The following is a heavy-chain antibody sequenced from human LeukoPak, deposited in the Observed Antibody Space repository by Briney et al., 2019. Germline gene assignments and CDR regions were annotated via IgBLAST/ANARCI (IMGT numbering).Heavy chain of an antibody. J-gene: IGHJ4*02. D-gene: IGHD2-15*01. V-gene: IGHV1-46*01. Sequence: ASVKVSCKASGYTFTSYYMHRVRHAPGQGLEWMGIINPSGGSTSYAQKFQGRVTMTRDTSTSTVYMELSSLRSEDTAVYYCARDGEVVVVAASLALRLDYWGQGTLVTVSS. CDR3: ARDGEVVVVAASLALRLDY. CDR1: GYTFTSYY. CDR2: INPSGGST.